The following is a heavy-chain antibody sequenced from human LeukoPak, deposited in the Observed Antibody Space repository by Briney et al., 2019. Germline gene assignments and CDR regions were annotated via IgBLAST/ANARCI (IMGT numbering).Heavy chain of an antibody. CDR1: GFTFSSYE. J-gene: IGHJ4*02. V-gene: IGHV3-48*03. Sequence: PGGSLRLSCAASGFTFSSYEMNWVRQAPGKGLEWVSYISSSGGAIYYADSVKGRFTISRDNAKNSLYLQMNRLRADDAAVYYCAREGIAAAGPFDYWGQGTLVTVSS. D-gene: IGHD6-13*01. CDR2: ISSSGGAI. CDR3: AREGIAAAGPFDY.